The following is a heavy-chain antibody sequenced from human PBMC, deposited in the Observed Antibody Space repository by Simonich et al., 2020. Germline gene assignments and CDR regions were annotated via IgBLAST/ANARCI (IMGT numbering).Heavy chain of an antibody. CDR3: ARATRIAAAGYFDY. Sequence: QVQLQESGPGLVKPSETLSLTCAVSGYSISSGYYWGWIRQPPGKGLEWIGSIYHSGSPYYKPAIKSRVTISVDTSKNQFSLKLSSVTAADTAVYYCARATRIAAAGYFDYWGQGTLVTVSS. J-gene: IGHJ4*02. CDR2: IYHSGSP. CDR1: GYSISSGYY. D-gene: IGHD6-13*01. V-gene: IGHV4-38-2*01.